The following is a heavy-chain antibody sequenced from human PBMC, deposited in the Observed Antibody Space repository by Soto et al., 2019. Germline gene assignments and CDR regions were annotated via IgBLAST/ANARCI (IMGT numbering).Heavy chain of an antibody. Sequence: PSETLSLTCTLSSGSISSYNWNWVRQPPGKGLEWIGFINYSGSTHYNPSLKSRVTISLDTSKNQFSLKLNSVTAADTAVYYCAREYYYALDYCGPRTLFTVSS. D-gene: IGHD3-10*01. CDR3: AREYYYALDY. CDR2: INYSGST. J-gene: IGHJ4*02. CDR1: SGSISSYN. V-gene: IGHV4-59*01.